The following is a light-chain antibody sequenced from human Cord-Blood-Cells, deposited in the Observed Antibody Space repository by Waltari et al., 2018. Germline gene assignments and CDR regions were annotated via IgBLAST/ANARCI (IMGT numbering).Light chain of an antibody. CDR3: SSYAGSNRV. V-gene: IGLV2-8*01. CDR1: SSDVGCYNY. J-gene: IGLJ3*02. Sequence: QSALTPPPSASGSPGQSVTISCTGTSSDVGCYNYVSWYQQHPGKAPKLMIYEVSKRPSGVPDRFSGSKSGNTASLTVSGLQAEDEADYYCSSYAGSNRVFGGGTKLTVL. CDR2: EVS.